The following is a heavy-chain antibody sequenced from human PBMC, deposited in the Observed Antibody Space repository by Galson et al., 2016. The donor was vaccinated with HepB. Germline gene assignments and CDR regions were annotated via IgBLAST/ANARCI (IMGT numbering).Heavy chain of an antibody. D-gene: IGHD2-2*01. CDR1: GFTFRSYG. Sequence: SLRLSCAGSGFTFRSYGIHWVRQAPGKGLEWVAVISYDGTNKYYADSLKGRFTISRDNSKNTLYLQMNSLRAEDTAVYYCAKDAILACGTGCYADYWGQGTLATVSS. CDR3: AKDAILACGTGCYADY. V-gene: IGHV3-30*18. J-gene: IGHJ4*02. CDR2: ISYDGTNK.